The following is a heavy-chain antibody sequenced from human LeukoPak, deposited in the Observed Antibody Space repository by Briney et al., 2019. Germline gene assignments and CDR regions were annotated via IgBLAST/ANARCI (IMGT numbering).Heavy chain of an antibody. D-gene: IGHD3-9*01. V-gene: IGHV3-21*01. Sequence: GGSLRLSCAASGFTFSSYSMNWVRQAPGKGLEWVSSISSGSSYIYYADSVKGRFTISRDNAKNSLYLQMNSLRAEDTAVYYCATRGPYYDILIGYLYWGQGTLVTVSS. J-gene: IGHJ4*02. CDR1: GFTFSSYS. CDR2: ISSGSSYI. CDR3: ATRGPYYDILIGYLY.